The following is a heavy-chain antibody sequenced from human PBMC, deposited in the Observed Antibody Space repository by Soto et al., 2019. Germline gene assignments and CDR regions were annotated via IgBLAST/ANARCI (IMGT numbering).Heavy chain of an antibody. V-gene: IGHV1-46*03. CDR2: INPSGGST. D-gene: IGHD3-22*01. CDR3: AREGVTTSSDY. Sequence: ASVKVSCTASGYTFTIYYMHWVRQAPGQGLEWMGIINPSGGSTSYAQKFQGRVTMTRDTSTSTVYMELSSLRSEDTAVYYCAREGVTTSSDYWGQGTLVTVSS. CDR1: GYTFTIYY. J-gene: IGHJ4*02.